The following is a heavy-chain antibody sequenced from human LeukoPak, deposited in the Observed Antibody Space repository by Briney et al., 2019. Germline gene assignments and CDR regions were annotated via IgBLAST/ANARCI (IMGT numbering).Heavy chain of an antibody. CDR1: GFTFSSYS. J-gene: IGHJ5*02. V-gene: IGHV3-48*01. Sequence: AGGSLRLSGAASGFTFSSYSMNWVRQAPGKGLEWVSYISSSSSTIYYADSVKGRFTISRDNPKNSLYLQMNSLRAEDTAVYYCAREEELMNWFDPWGQGTLVTVSS. CDR3: AREEELMNWFDP. D-gene: IGHD1-26*01. CDR2: ISSSSSTI.